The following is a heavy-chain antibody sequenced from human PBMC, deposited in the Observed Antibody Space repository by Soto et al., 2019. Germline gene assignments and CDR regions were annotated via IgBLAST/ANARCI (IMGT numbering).Heavy chain of an antibody. Sequence: PSETLSLTCAVYGGSFSGYYWSWIRQPPGKGLEWIGEINHSGSTNYNPSLKSRVTISVDTSKNQFSLKLSSVTAADTAIYYCARHRTGLDSWGQGTLVTVSS. CDR1: GGSFSGYY. CDR3: ARHRTGLDS. CDR2: INHSGST. D-gene: IGHD3-9*01. V-gene: IGHV4-34*01. J-gene: IGHJ4*02.